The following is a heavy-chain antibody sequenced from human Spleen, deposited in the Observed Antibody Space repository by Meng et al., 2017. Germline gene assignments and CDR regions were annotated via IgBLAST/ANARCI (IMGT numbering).Heavy chain of an antibody. J-gene: IGHJ4*02. CDR2: IYTSGST. D-gene: IGHD3-10*01. V-gene: IGHV4-61*02. Sequence: SETLSLTCTVSGGSISSGSYYWSWIRQPAGKGLEWIGRIYTSGSTNYNPSLKSRVTISVDTSKNQFSLKLSSVTAADTAVYYCASGTYYYGSGIWGQGTLVTVSS. CDR1: GGSISSGSYY. CDR3: ASGTYYYGSGI.